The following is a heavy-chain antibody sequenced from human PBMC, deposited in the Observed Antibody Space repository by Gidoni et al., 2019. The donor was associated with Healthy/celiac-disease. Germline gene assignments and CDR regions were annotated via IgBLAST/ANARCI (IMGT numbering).Heavy chain of an antibody. CDR3: ARVIYYDSSGYYYYYGMDV. Sequence: HVQLLQSGAEVKKPGSSVKVSCKAYAGTFSSYALSWVRQSPGQELEWMGGIITIFGTANYAQKLQGRVTITADESTSTAYMELSSLRSEDTAVYYCARVIYYDSSGYYYYYGMDVWGQGTTVTVSS. J-gene: IGHJ6*02. V-gene: IGHV1-69*01. D-gene: IGHD3-22*01. CDR1: AGTFSSYA. CDR2: IITIFGTA.